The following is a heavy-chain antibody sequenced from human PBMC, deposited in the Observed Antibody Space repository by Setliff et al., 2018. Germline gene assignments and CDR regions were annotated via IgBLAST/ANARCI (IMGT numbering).Heavy chain of an antibody. CDR2: IIPIFGTA. CDR3: ARGKHSSSHRDYYYYYMDV. D-gene: IGHD6-6*01. Sequence: SVKVSCKASGGTFSSYAIGWVRQAPGQGLEWMGGIIPIFGTANYAQKFQGRVTITADESTSTAYMELSSLRSEDTAVYYCARGKHSSSHRDYYYYYMDVWGKGTTVTVSS. CDR1: GGTFSSYA. V-gene: IGHV1-69*13. J-gene: IGHJ6*03.